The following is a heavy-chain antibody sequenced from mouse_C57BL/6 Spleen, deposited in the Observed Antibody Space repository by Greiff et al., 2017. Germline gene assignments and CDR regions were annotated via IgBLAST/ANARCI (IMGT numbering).Heavy chain of an antibody. D-gene: IGHD2-12*01. CDR1: GYTFTSYW. J-gene: IGHJ3*01. CDR3: AREEKHYSLPVSY. CDR2: IYPGSGST. V-gene: IGHV1-55*01. Sequence: QVQLQQPGAELVKPGASVKMSCKASGYTFTSYWITWVKQRPGQGLEWIGDIYPGSGSTNYNEKFKSKATLTVDTSSSTAYMQLSSLTSEDSAVYYCAREEKHYSLPVSYWGQGTLVTVSA.